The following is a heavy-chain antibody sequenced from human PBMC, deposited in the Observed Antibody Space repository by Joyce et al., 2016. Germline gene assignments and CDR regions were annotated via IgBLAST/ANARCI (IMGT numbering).Heavy chain of an antibody. CDR2: ISSSSTYI. D-gene: IGHD6-19*01. Sequence: EVQLVESGGGLVKPGESLRLSCAVSGFTFSGYSMNWVRQAPGKGLEWVSSISSSSTYIYYADSVKGRFTISRDNAKSALYLQMNSLRAEDTAVYYCARDVTSYSSDWYYYFDYWGQGSLVTVSS. CDR3: ARDVTSYSSDWYYYFDY. V-gene: IGHV3-21*01. J-gene: IGHJ4*02. CDR1: GFTFSGYS.